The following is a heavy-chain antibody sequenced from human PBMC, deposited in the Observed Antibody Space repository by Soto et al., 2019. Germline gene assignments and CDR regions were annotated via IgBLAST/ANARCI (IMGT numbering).Heavy chain of an antibody. V-gene: IGHV3-11*01. J-gene: IGHJ5*02. D-gene: IGHD6-19*01. Sequence: QVQLVESGGGLVKPGGSLRLSCAASGFTFSDYYMSWIRQAPGKGLEWVSYISSSGSTIYYAASVKGRFTISRDNAKNSLYLQMNSLRAEDTAVYYCVRDRRISVAGINWFDPWGPGTLGTVSS. CDR2: ISSSGSTI. CDR1: GFTFSDYY. CDR3: VRDRRISVAGINWFDP.